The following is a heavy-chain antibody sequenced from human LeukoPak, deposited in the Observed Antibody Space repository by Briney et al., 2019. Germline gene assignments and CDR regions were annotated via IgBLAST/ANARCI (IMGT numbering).Heavy chain of an antibody. V-gene: IGHV4-34*01. CDR3: ARLGSSSWYLRLRDAFDI. Sequence: SETLSLTCAVYGGSFSGYYWSWIRQPPGKGLEWIGEINHSGSTNYNPSLKSRVTISVDTSKNQFSLKLSSVTAADTAVYYCARLGSSSWYLRLRDAFDIWGQGTMVTVSS. CDR1: GGSFSGYY. J-gene: IGHJ3*02. D-gene: IGHD6-13*01. CDR2: INHSGST.